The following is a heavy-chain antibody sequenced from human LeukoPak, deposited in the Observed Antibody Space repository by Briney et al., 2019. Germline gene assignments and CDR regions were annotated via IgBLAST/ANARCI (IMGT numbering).Heavy chain of an antibody. D-gene: IGHD6-13*01. J-gene: IGHJ3*02. CDR2: MNPNSGNT. V-gene: IGHV1-8*01. CDR1: GYTFTSYD. Sequence: ASVKVSCKASGYTFTSYDINWVRQATGQGLEWMGWMNPNSGNTGYAQKFQGRVTMTRNTSISTAYMELSSLRSEDTAVYYCARMYSSSWYELGDAFDIWGQGTMVTVSS. CDR3: ARMYSSSWYELGDAFDI.